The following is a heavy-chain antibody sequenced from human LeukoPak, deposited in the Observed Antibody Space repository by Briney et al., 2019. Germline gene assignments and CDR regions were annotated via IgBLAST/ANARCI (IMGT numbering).Heavy chain of an antibody. CDR3: AKKPPAEYSSGWYGIDY. D-gene: IGHD6-19*01. Sequence: GGSLRLSCAASGFTFSSYAMSWVRQAPGKGLEWVSAISSSGGSTYYADSVKGRFTISRDNSKNTLYLQMNSLRAEDTAVYYCAKKPPAEYSSGWYGIDYWGQGTLVTVSS. V-gene: IGHV3-23*01. CDR1: GFTFSSYA. CDR2: ISSSGGST. J-gene: IGHJ4*02.